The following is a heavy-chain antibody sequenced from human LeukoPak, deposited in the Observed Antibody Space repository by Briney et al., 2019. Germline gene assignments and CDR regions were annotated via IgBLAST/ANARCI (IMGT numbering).Heavy chain of an antibody. CDR3: ARDRRRDLLHAFDI. Sequence: SETLSLTCTVSGGTISRYYWSWIRQPPGKGLEWIAYIDYCGSTNYNPSLKSRLTISLDASKNQFSLKLSSVTAADTAVYYCARDRRRDLLHAFDIWGQGTMVTVSS. J-gene: IGHJ3*02. D-gene: IGHD1-26*01. CDR1: GGTISRYY. CDR2: IDYCGST. V-gene: IGHV4-59*01.